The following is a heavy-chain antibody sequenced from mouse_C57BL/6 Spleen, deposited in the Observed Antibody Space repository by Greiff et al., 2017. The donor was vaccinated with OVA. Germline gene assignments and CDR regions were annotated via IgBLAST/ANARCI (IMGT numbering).Heavy chain of an antibody. CDR2: IDPEDGET. CDR1: GFNIQDYY. Sequence: VHVKQSGAELVKPGASVKLSCTASGFNIQDYYMHWVKQRTEQGLEWIGRIDPEDGETKYAPQFQGKATITADTSSNTAYLQLSSLTSEDTAVYYCASAGAMDYWGQGTSVTVSS. V-gene: IGHV14-2*01. CDR3: ASAGAMDY. J-gene: IGHJ4*01.